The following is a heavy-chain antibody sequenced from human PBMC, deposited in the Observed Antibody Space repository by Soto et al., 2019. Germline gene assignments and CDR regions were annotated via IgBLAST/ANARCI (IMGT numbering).Heavy chain of an antibody. Sequence: GGSLRLSCAASGFTFNSYGMHWVRQAPGKGLEWVAVIWYDGTNKYYADSVKGRFTISRDNSNNTLYLQMNSLRAEDTAVYYCARDLTYYDFWSGYQGGMDVWGQGTTVTVAS. CDR2: IWYDGTNK. V-gene: IGHV3-33*01. CDR3: ARDLTYYDFWSGYQGGMDV. CDR1: GFTFNSYG. D-gene: IGHD3-3*01. J-gene: IGHJ6*02.